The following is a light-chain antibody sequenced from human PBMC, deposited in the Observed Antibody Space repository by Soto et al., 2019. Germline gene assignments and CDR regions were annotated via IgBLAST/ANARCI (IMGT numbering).Light chain of an antibody. CDR1: RSISSW. J-gene: IGKJ2*02. CDR3: QQYYNYCT. Sequence: DVEMTLKTSTLSASVGDRVTITCRASRSISSWLAWYQQKPGKAPKLLIYDASSLESGVPSRFSGSGSATEFTLTISSLQPDDFATYYCQQYYNYCTFG. CDR2: DAS. V-gene: IGKV1-5*01.